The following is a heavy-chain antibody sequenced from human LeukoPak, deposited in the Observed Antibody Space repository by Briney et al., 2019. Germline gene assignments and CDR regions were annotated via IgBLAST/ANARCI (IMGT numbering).Heavy chain of an antibody. V-gene: IGHV4-39*07. CDR2: IYYSGSN. CDR1: GGSISSSSYY. D-gene: IGHD3-22*01. J-gene: IGHJ3*02. CDR3: ARRPYHYDIIGPI. Sequence: SETLSLTCTVSGGSISSSSYYWGWIRQPPGKGLEWIGSIYYSGSNHYNSSLKSRVTVSVDTSKNQFSLKVNSLTAADTAVYYCARRPYHYDIIGPIWGQGTMVTVSS.